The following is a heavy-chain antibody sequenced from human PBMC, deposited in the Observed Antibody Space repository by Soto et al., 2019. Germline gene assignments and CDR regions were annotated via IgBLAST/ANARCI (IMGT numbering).Heavy chain of an antibody. D-gene: IGHD1-7*01. V-gene: IGHV1-18*01. Sequence: QIQLVQSGAEVKKPGASVKVSCKASGYIFTSQGISWVRQAPGQGLEWMGWISTYNGNPNYAQKLQRRVTMTTNTSTTTAFLELRSLTSDDTAVYYCARGRTRALDYWGQGTAVIVSS. CDR2: ISTYNGNP. CDR1: GYIFTSQG. CDR3: ARGRTRALDY. J-gene: IGHJ4*02.